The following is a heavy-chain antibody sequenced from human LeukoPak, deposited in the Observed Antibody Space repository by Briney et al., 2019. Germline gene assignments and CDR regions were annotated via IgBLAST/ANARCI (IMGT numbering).Heavy chain of an antibody. CDR2: LYYSGST. V-gene: IGHV4-59*08. D-gene: IGHD1-1*01. J-gene: IGHJ4*02. CDR3: ARAGPVHSFDY. Sequence: PSETLSLTCTVSGGSISRYSWCWIRQPPGKGLEWIGYLYYSGSTNYNPSLKSRVTISVDTSKNQFSLKLTSVTAADTAVYYCARAGPVHSFDYWGQGTPVTVSS. CDR1: GGSISRYS.